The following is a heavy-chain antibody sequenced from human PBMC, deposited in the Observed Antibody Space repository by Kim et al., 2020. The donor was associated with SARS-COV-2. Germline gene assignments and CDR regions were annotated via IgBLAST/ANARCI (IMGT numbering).Heavy chain of an antibody. CDR2: ISYDAIND. V-gene: IGHV3-30*18. CDR3: VKAPITIRLVGKDSPFDC. D-gene: IGHD3-22*01. CDR1: GITFRNYG. Sequence: GGSLRLSCAASGITFRNYGMHWVRQAPGKGLEWVAGISYDAINDYYADSLKGRFTISRDNSKNTLYLQMNSLRTEDTAVYYCVKAPITIRLVGKDSPFDCWGQGTPVTVSS. J-gene: IGHJ4*02.